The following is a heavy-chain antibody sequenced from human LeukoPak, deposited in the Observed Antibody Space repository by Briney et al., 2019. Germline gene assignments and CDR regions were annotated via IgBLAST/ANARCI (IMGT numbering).Heavy chain of an antibody. Sequence: ASVKVSCKASGYTFTSYGISWVRQAPGQGLEWMGWISAYNGNTNYAQKLQGRVAMTTDTSTSTAYMELRSLRSDDTAVYYCAIRPTWYSSAFSFDYWGQGTLVTVSS. CDR1: GYTFTSYG. CDR3: AIRPTWYSSAFSFDY. V-gene: IGHV1-18*01. CDR2: ISAYNGNT. J-gene: IGHJ4*02. D-gene: IGHD6-19*01.